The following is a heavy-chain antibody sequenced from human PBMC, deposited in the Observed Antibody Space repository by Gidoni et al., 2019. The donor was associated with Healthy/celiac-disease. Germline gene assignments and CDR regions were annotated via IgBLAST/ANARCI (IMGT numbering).Heavy chain of an antibody. D-gene: IGHD4-17*01. CDR2: ISWNSGSI. J-gene: IGHJ3*02. Sequence: EVQLVESGGGLLQPASSLTLPFAASGLPFIYYAMHWVRQAPGKGLEWVSGISWNSGSIGYADSVKGRFTISRDNAKNSLYLQMNSLRAEDTALYYCAKALAYGDYSRGAFDIWGQGTMVTVSS. CDR3: AKALAYGDYSRGAFDI. CDR1: GLPFIYYA. V-gene: IGHV3-9*01.